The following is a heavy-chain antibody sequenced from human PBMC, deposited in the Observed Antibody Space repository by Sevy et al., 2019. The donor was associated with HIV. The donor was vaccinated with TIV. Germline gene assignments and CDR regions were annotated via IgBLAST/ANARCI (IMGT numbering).Heavy chain of an antibody. J-gene: IGHJ3*02. CDR3: AREYHHDAFDI. Sequence: GGSLRLSCAASGFTFSDYYMSWIRQDPGKGLEWVSYISGSGSTIYYADSVKGRFTISRDNAKNSLYLQINSLRAEDTALYYCAREYHHDAFDIWGQGTMVTVSS. CDR2: ISGSGSTI. V-gene: IGHV3-11*01. D-gene: IGHD2-2*01. CDR1: GFTFSDYY.